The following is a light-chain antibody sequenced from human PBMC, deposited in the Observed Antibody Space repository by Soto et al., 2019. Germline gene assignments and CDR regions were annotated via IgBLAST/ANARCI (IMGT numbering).Light chain of an antibody. CDR1: QGISDY. Sequence: DIQLTQSPSFLSASVGDRVTITCRASQGISDYFAWYQQKLGKAPKLLIFAASTLQSGVPSRFSGSGSGTEFTLTISSLQPEDFATDYCQQLNGYPITFGQGTRLEIK. CDR2: AAS. J-gene: IGKJ5*01. CDR3: QQLNGYPIT. V-gene: IGKV1-9*01.